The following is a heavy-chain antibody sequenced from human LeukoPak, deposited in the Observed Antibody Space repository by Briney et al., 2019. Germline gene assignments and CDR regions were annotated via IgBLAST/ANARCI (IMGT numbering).Heavy chain of an antibody. D-gene: IGHD3-22*01. V-gene: IGHV3-23*01. CDR2: ISGSGAST. J-gene: IGHJ3*02. CDR1: GFTFSSDA. CDR3: AKTGPRDSSGYYSEAFHI. Sequence: SGGSLRLSCAASGFTFSSDAMSWVRQAPGKGLEWVSAISGSGASTYYADSVKGRFTISRDNSKNTLSLQMNSLRAEDTAVYYCAKTGPRDSSGYYSEAFHIWGQGTMVTVSS.